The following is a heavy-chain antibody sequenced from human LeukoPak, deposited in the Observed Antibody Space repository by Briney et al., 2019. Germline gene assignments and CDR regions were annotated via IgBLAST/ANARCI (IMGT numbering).Heavy chain of an antibody. D-gene: IGHD4-17*01. CDR3: ARWEIGDYVVDY. CDR1: GGTFSSYA. CDR2: IIPILGIA. J-gene: IGHJ4*02. V-gene: IGHV1-69*04. Sequence: ASVKVSCKASGGTFSSYAISWVRQAPGQGLEWMGRIIPILGIANYAQKFQGRVTITADKSTSTAYMELSSLRSEDTAVYYCARWEIGDYVVDYWGQGTLVTVSS.